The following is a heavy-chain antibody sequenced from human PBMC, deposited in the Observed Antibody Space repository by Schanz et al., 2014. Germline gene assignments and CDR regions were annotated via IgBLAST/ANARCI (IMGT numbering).Heavy chain of an antibody. D-gene: IGHD3-10*01. V-gene: IGHV1-69*08. CDR2: ITPTLGKV. CDR3: ARERGVRGGGVWKVNWFDP. J-gene: IGHJ5*02. CDR1: GGTFRSYT. Sequence: QVQLVQSGAEVKKPGSSVKVSCKASGGTFRSYTVSWVRQAPGQGLEWMGRITPTLGKVDYAQKFQGRVTITADNSTSTAYMELSSLRSEDTAVYYCARERGVRGGGVWKVNWFDPWGQGTLVTVSS.